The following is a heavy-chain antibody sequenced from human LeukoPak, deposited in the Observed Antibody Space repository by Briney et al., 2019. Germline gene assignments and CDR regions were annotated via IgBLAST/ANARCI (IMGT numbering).Heavy chain of an antibody. CDR3: AKDRSSIAVAGTYDY. D-gene: IGHD6-19*01. Sequence: GGPLILSCAASGFTFSSYAMSWVRQAPGKGLEWVSAISGSGGSTYYADSVKGRFTISRDNSKNTLYLQMNSLRAEDTAVYYCAKDRSSIAVAGTYDYWGQGTLVTVSS. V-gene: IGHV3-23*01. CDR1: GFTFSSYA. CDR2: ISGSGGST. J-gene: IGHJ4*02.